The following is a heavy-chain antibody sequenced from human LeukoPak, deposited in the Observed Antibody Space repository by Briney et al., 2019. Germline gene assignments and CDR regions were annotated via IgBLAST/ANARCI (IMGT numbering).Heavy chain of an antibody. CDR2: IKQDGSET. CDR3: ARGGGWDQLLCHY. D-gene: IGHD2-2*01. J-gene: IGHJ4*02. CDR1: GVSLGDDW. Sequence: GGALRLSCAASGVSLGDDWMNWVRQAPGKGLEWLATIKQDGSETHYLDSVKGRLSISRDNAKNSLYLQINSLRAEDTAVYYCARGGGWDQLLCHYWGQGTLVTVSS. V-gene: IGHV3-7*01.